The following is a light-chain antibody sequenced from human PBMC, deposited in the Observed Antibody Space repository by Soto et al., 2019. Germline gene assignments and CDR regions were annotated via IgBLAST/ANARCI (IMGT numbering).Light chain of an antibody. V-gene: IGLV2-8*01. CDR2: EVT. CDR3: ASYAGGKNFYV. Sequence: QSALTQPPSASGSPGQTVTISCTGTSSDVGGYDYVSWYQQHPGEAPKLIIYEVTKRPSGVPDRFSGSKSGNTASLTVSGLQAEDEADYHCASYAGGKNFYVFGTGIKLTVL. J-gene: IGLJ1*01. CDR1: SSDVGGYDY.